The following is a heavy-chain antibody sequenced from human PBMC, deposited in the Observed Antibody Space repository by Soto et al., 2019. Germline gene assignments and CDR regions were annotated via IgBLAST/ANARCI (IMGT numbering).Heavy chain of an antibody. CDR3: VRGGSNYAS. V-gene: IGHV3-7*01. CDR2: IKPDESEK. D-gene: IGHD4-4*01. Sequence: EVQLVESGGVLVQPGWSLRLSCTAYGFTVSDSWMTWVRQAPGKGLEWVARIKPDESEKKYADSVKGLFSISRDNAKNSMYLQMDRLRGEDTAVYYCVRGGSNYASWGQGTLVTVSS. CDR1: GFTVSDSW. J-gene: IGHJ5*02.